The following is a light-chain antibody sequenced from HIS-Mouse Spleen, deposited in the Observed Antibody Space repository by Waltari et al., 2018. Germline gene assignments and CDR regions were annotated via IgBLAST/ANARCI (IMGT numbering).Light chain of an antibody. J-gene: IGLJ3*02. CDR3: VLYMGSGISV. CDR1: SGSVSTSYY. CDR2: NTN. Sequence: QTVVTQEPSFSVSPGGTVTLTCGLSSGSVSTSYYPSWYQQTPGQAPRTIIYNTNPRSPGVPDRFAGSILGNKAALTITGAQADDESDYYCVLYMGSGISVFGGGTKLTVL. V-gene: IGLV8-61*01.